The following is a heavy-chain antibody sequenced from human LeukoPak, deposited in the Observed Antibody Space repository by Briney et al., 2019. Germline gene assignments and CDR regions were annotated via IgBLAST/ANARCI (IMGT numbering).Heavy chain of an antibody. J-gene: IGHJ4*02. CDR3: TTAPARIAY. CDR2: IKSKTEGGTT. V-gene: IGHV3-15*01. CDR1: GFTFINAG. D-gene: IGHD6-25*01. Sequence: PGGSLRLSCAASGFTFINAGMSGVRQAPGKGLEWVGRIKSKTEGGTTDYAAPVKGRFTISRDDSKNTLYLQMNSLKTEDTAVYYGTTAPARIAYWGQGTLVIVSS.